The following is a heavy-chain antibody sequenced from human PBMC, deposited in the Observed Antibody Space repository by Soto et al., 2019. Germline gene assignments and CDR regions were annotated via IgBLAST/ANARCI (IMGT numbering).Heavy chain of an antibody. V-gene: IGHV1-46*01. D-gene: IGHD2-15*01. CDR3: ARSYCSGGSCYFYFDY. Sequence: ASVKVSCKASGYTFTSYYMHWVRQAPGQGLEWMGIINPSGGSTSYAQKFQGRVTMTRATSTSTVYMELSSLRSEDTAVYFCARSYCSGGSCYFYFDYWGQGTLVTVSS. CDR1: GYTFTSYY. J-gene: IGHJ4*02. CDR2: INPSGGST.